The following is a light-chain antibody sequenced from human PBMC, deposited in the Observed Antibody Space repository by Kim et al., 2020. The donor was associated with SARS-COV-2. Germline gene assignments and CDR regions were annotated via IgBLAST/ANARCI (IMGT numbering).Light chain of an antibody. Sequence: SYELTQPPSVAVAPGKTATITCGENNIGSKSVHWYQQKPGQAPVLVMCCDGDRPSGIPERFSGSNSGNTATLTISRVEAGDEADYHCQVWDSISDQWVFGGGTKLTVL. V-gene: IGLV3-21*04. CDR1: NIGSKS. J-gene: IGLJ3*02. CDR3: QVWDSISDQWV. CDR2: CDG.